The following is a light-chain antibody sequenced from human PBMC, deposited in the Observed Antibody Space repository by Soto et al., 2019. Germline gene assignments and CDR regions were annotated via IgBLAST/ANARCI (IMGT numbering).Light chain of an antibody. CDR2: GAS. CDR3: QQFDRSLPSWT. J-gene: IGKJ1*01. V-gene: IGKV3-20*01. Sequence: ETVLTQSPGTLSLSPGERATLSCRASQSVSSNYLAWYQHIPGQAPRLLIYGASTRATGIPDRFSGSGSGTYFTLTISRLEPEDFAVYYCQQFDRSLPSWTFGHGTKVE. CDR1: QSVSSNY.